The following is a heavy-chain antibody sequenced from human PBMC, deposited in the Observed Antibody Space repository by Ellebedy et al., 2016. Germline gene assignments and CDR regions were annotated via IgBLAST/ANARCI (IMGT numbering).Heavy chain of an antibody. D-gene: IGHD6-19*01. J-gene: IGHJ5*02. CDR1: GFTFKNYG. V-gene: IGHV1-8*01. Sequence: ASVKVSCKASGFTFKNYGFIWVRQAPGQGLEWMGWMNPNTGDTGSAQKFQGRVTLTTNTSTRTAFMELSSLTYDDTAVYYCARGTYSSGWLNRFDPWGQGTVVTVSS. CDR2: MNPNTGDT. CDR3: ARGTYSSGWLNRFDP.